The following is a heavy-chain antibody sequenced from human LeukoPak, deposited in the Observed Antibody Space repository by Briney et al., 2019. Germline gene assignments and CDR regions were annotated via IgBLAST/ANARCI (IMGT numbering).Heavy chain of an antibody. D-gene: IGHD4-17*01. Sequence: SGPTLVNPTQTLALTCTFTGFSLNTNAVVVGWGRQPPGQVLESLTFNYGNDDKRYSPSLERKLTITKDTSKNQVVLTMTDMDYVDTATYYCVQRTSVTSVDHWGQGTLVTVSS. V-gene: IGHV2-5*01. CDR2: NYGNDDK. CDR3: VQRTSVTSVDH. J-gene: IGHJ4*02. CDR1: GFSLNTNAVV.